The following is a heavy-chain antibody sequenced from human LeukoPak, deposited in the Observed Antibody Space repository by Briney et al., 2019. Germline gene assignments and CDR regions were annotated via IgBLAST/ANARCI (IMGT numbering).Heavy chain of an antibody. CDR2: ISGSGGNT. CDR1: GFTFSSYV. J-gene: IGHJ4*02. CDR3: ARAVIISRLWYYFDY. Sequence: GGSLRLSCAASGFTFSSYVMSWVRQAPGKGLEWVSGISGSGGNTYYADSVKGRFTISRDYSKNTLYLQMNSLRVEDTAVYYCARAVIISRLWYYFDYWGQGTLVTVSS. D-gene: IGHD3-10*01. V-gene: IGHV3-23*01.